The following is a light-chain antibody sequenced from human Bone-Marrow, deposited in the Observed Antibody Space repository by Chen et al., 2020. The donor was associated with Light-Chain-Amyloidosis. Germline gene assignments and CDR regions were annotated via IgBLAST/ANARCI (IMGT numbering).Light chain of an antibody. CDR1: SSDVGGDNH. CDR2: EVT. J-gene: IGLJ1*01. V-gene: IGLV2-14*01. Sequence: QSALTQPASVSGSPGQSITISCTGTSSDVGGDNHVSWYQQHPDKAPKLMIYEVTNRPSWVPDRFSGSKSDNTASLTISGLQTEDEADYFCSSDTITNTLVFGSGTRVTV. CDR3: SSDTITNTLV.